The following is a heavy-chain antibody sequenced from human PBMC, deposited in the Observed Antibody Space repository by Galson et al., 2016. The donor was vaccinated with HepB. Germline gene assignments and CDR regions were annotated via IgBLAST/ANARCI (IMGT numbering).Heavy chain of an antibody. D-gene: IGHD3-10*01. J-gene: IGHJ4*02. V-gene: IGHV3-9*01. CDR1: GFTFDDYA. Sequence: SLRLSCAASGFTFDDYAMHWVRQAPGKGLEWVSGINWNSGNIGYADSVKGRCTISRDNAKNSLYLQMNSLRAEDTALYYCAKDITMVRGILKAFDCWGQGTLVTVSS. CDR3: AKDITMVRGILKAFDC. CDR2: INWNSGNI.